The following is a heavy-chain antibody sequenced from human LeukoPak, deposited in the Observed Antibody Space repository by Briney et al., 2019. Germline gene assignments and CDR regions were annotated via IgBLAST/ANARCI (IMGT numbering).Heavy chain of an antibody. CDR1: GFAFSSYA. D-gene: IGHD3-9*01. CDR3: ARTYYDILTGYNPYFDY. CDR2: ISGSGSST. Sequence: GSLRLSCAVSGFAFSSYAMSWVRQAPGKGLEWVSAISGSGSSTYYADSVKGRFTISRDNAKNLLYLQMNSLRAEDTAVYYCARTYYDILTGYNPYFDYWGQGILVTVSS. V-gene: IGHV3-23*01. J-gene: IGHJ4*02.